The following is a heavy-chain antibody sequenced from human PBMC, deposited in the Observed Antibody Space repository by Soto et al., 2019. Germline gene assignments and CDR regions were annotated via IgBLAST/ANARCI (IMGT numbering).Heavy chain of an antibody. CDR2: MNPNSGNT. D-gene: IGHD2-15*01. CDR3: ARDAAEGVVVAATHFAP. CDR1: GYTFTSYD. J-gene: IGHJ5*02. V-gene: IGHV1-8*01. Sequence: QVQLVQSGAEVKKPGASVKVSCKASGYTFTSYDINWVRQATGQGLEWMGWMNPNSGNTGYAQKFQGRVTMTRNTSLSTAYMELSSLRSEDTAVYYCARDAAEGVVVAATHFAPWGQGTLVTVSS.